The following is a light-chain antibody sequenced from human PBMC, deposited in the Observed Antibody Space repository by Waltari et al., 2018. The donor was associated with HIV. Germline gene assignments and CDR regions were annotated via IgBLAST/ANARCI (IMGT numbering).Light chain of an antibody. Sequence: LTQPRSVSGSPGQSVTITCTRSSGSIARNYVQWYQHRPGTSPTAVAIDDKQGPSGVPDRFSATIDSSSNSAYLTISGLKTEDEADYYCQCNDPTNYVVFGGGTHLTVL. CDR2: DDK. CDR3: QCNDPTNYVV. CDR1: SGSIARNY. V-gene: IGLV6-57*01. J-gene: IGLJ2*01.